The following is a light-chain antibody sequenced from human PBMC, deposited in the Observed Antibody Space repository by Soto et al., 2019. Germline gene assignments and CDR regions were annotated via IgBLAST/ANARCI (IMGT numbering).Light chain of an antibody. CDR3: QQYVNSPRT. CDR2: AAS. V-gene: IGKV3-20*01. CDR1: QSVRSSY. Sequence: EIVLTQSPGTLSLSPGERATLSCRASQSVRSSYLAWYQQKPGQAPRLLIYAASSRATGIPDRFSGSGSGTDFTLTISRLEPEDFAVYYCQQYVNSPRTFGQGTKVDI. J-gene: IGKJ1*01.